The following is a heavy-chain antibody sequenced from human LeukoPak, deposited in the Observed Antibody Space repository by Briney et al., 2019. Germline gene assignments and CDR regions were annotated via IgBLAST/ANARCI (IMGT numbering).Heavy chain of an antibody. J-gene: IGHJ4*02. V-gene: IGHV3-53*01. D-gene: IGHD1-7*01. Sequence: HTGGSLRLSCAASGFTVSSNYMSWVRQAPGKGLEWVSVIHTGGTPYYADSVKGRFTISRDNSKNTLYLQMNSLKAEDTAVYYCARDGMGRYNWNYVYWGQGTLVTVSS. CDR3: ARDGMGRYNWNYVY. CDR2: IHTGGTP. CDR1: GFTVSSNY.